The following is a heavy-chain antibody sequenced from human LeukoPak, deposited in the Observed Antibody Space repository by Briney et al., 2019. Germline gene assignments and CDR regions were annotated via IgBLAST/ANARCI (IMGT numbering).Heavy chain of an antibody. CDR1: GFTVSSNY. J-gene: IGHJ4*02. CDR3: ARAKRFLEWLYFDY. CDR2: IYSGGST. D-gene: IGHD3-3*01. V-gene: IGHV3-53*01. Sequence: GGSLRLSCAASGFTVSSNYMSWVRQAPGKGLEWVSVIYSGGSTYYADSVKGRFTISRDNSKNTLYLQMNSLRAEDTAVYYCARAKRFLEWLYFDYWGQGTLVTVSS.